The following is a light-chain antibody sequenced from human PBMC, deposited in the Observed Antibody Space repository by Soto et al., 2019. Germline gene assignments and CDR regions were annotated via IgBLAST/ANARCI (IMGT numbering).Light chain of an antibody. V-gene: IGKV3-20*01. CDR2: GAS. CDR3: QQHGRSPWT. J-gene: IGKJ1*01. CDR1: QSVSSNS. Sequence: EIVLTQSPGTVSLSPGERATLSFRASQSVSSNSVAWCQQRSGQAPRLLIFGASSRATGIPDRFSGSGSGTDFTLTISGLEPEDFAVYFCQQHGRSPWTVGQGTKV.